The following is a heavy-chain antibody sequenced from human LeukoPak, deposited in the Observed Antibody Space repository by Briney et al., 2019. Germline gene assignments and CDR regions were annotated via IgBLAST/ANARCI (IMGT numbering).Heavy chain of an antibody. CDR3: AKLSTYYYGSGTHFDY. CDR1: GFTFSSYA. D-gene: IGHD3-10*01. Sequence: GGSLRLSCAASGFTFSSYAMSWVRQAPGKGLEWVSAISGSGGSTYYADSVKGRFTISRDNSKNTLYLQMNSLRAEDTAVYYCAKLSTYYYGSGTHFDYWGQGNLVTVSS. J-gene: IGHJ4*02. CDR2: ISGSGGST. V-gene: IGHV3-23*01.